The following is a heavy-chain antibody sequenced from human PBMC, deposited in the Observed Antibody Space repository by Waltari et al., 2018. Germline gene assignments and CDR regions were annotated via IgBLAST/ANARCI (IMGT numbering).Heavy chain of an antibody. CDR1: GYSISSGYY. CDR2: IYHSGST. J-gene: IGHJ3*02. V-gene: IGHV4-38-2*01. CDR3: ARASCTNGVCYTLAIPDAFDI. D-gene: IGHD2-8*01. Sequence: QVQLQESGPGLVKPSETLSLTCAVSGYSISSGYYWGWIRQPPGKGREWIGSIYHSGSTHYNPSLKSRVTISVDTSKNQFSLKLSSVTAADTAVYYCARASCTNGVCYTLAIPDAFDIWGQGTMVTVSS.